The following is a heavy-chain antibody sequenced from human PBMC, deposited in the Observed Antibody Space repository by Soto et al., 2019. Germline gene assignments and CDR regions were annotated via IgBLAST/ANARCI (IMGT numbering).Heavy chain of an antibody. CDR2: IYYSGST. V-gene: IGHV4-59*08. CDR3: ARHNDILTGYVYYYMDV. CDR1: GGSISSYY. Sequence: PSETLSLTCTVSGGSISSYYWSWIRQPPGKGLEWIGYIYYSGSTNYNPSLKSRVTISVDTSKNQFSLKLSSVTAADTAVYYCARHNDILTGYVYYYMDVWGKGTTVTVSS. J-gene: IGHJ6*03. D-gene: IGHD3-9*01.